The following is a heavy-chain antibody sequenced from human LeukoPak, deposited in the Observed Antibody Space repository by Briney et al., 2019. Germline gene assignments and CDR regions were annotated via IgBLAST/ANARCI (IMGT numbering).Heavy chain of an antibody. D-gene: IGHD5-12*01. V-gene: IGHV1-8*01. Sequence: ASVKVSCKASGYTFTSYDINWVRQATGQGLEWMGWMNPNSGNTGYAQKFQGRVTMTRNTSISTAYTELSSLRSEDTAVYYCARELGGSGYDFGYYYYMDVWGKGTTVTVSS. J-gene: IGHJ6*03. CDR2: MNPNSGNT. CDR3: ARELGGSGYDFGYYYYMDV. CDR1: GYTFTSYD.